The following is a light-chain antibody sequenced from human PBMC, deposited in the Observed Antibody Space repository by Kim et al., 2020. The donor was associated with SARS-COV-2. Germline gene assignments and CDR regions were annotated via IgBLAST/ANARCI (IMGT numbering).Light chain of an antibody. J-gene: IGLJ2*01. CDR3: SSYARSSTRV. CDR1: SNDVGGYDY. Sequence: GQSIAISCTGTSNDVGGYDYVSWYQQHPGKAPKLVIYDVSHRPSGVSNRFSGSKSGNTASLTISGLQAEDVADYYCSSYARSSTRVFGGGTQLTVL. CDR2: DVS. V-gene: IGLV2-14*03.